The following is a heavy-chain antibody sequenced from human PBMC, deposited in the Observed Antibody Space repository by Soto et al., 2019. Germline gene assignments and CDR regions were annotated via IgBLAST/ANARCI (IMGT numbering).Heavy chain of an antibody. V-gene: IGHV1-69*02. Sequence: SVKVSCKASGGTFSSYTISWVRQAPGQGLEWMGRIIPILGIANYAQKFQGRVTITADKSTSTAYMELSSLRSEDTAVYYCARLGYCSSTSCYEDWYDPWGQGTLVTVSS. CDR3: ARLGYCSSTSCYEDWYDP. CDR1: GGTFSSYT. CDR2: IIPILGIA. D-gene: IGHD2-2*01. J-gene: IGHJ5*02.